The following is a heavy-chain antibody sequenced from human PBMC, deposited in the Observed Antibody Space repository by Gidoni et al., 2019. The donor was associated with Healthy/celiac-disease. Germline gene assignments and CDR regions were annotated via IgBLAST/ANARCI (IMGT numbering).Heavy chain of an antibody. CDR2: IIPIFGTA. CDR1: GGTFSSYA. V-gene: IGHV1-69*01. D-gene: IGHD5-18*01. Sequence: QVQLVQSGAEVTKPGSSVQVSCKASGGTFSSYAISWVRQAPGQGLEWMGGIIPIFGTANYAQKFQGRVTITADESTSTAYMELSSLRSEDTAVYYCARGELDTAMESRNWFDPWGQGTLVTVSS. CDR3: ARGELDTAMESRNWFDP. J-gene: IGHJ5*02.